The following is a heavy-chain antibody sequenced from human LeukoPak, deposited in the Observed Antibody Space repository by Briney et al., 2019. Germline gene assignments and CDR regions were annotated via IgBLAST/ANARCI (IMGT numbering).Heavy chain of an antibody. J-gene: IGHJ4*02. V-gene: IGHV3-64*01. CDR2: ISGNGGTT. CDR1: GFTFSSYD. D-gene: IGHD1-26*01. Sequence: GGSLRLSCAASGFTFSSYDMQWVRQAPGKGLEYVSAISGNGGTTYYANSVKGRFATSRDNSKNPLYLQMGSLRAEDMAVYYCARDGARYSGSYYNDYWGQGTLVTVSS. CDR3: ARDGARYSGSYYNDY.